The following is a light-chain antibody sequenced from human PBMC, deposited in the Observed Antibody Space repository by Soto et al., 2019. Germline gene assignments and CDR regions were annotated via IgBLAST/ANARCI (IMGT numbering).Light chain of an antibody. CDR3: QQYDNYPLT. Sequence: DIQKTQYPSTLSSFVGDRVTITCRPSQSIGGWLARYQQKPGKAPKLWIYAASNLQTGGPSRFSGSGSGTEFTLTISSLQPDDFATYYCQQYDNYPLTFGEGTKVDI. V-gene: IGKV1-5*01. J-gene: IGKJ4*01. CDR2: AAS. CDR1: QSIGGW.